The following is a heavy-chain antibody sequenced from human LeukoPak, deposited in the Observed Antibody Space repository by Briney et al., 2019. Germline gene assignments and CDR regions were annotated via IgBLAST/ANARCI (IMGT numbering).Heavy chain of an antibody. V-gene: IGHV1-69*05. J-gene: IGHJ5*02. D-gene: IGHD1-7*01. Sequence: GPSVKVSCKASGGTFSSYAISWVRQAPGQGLEWMGGIIPIFGTANYAQKFQGRVTITTDESTSTAYMELSSLRSEDTAVYYCARDNYAGANWFDPWGQGTLVTVSS. CDR1: GGTFSSYA. CDR2: IIPIFGTA. CDR3: ARDNYAGANWFDP.